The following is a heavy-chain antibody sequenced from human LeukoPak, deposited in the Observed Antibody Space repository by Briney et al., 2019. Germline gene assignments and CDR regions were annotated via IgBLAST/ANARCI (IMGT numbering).Heavy chain of an antibody. Sequence: SETLSLTCTVSGGSISSSSYYWGWIRQPPGKGLEWIGSIYYSGSTYYNPSLKSRVTISVDTSKNQFSLKLSSVTAADTAVYYCARSNYGDYKRVDYYFDYWGQGTLVTVSS. CDR3: ARSNYGDYKRVDYYFDY. J-gene: IGHJ4*02. D-gene: IGHD4-17*01. CDR1: GGSISSSSYY. CDR2: IYYSGST. V-gene: IGHV4-39*07.